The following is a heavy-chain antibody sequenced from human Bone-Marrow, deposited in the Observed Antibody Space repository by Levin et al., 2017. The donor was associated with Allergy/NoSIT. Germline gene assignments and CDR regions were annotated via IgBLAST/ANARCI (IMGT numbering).Heavy chain of an antibody. CDR1: GFTFSSYW. CDR3: VWGHDYSNY. CDR2: IKQDGSEK. Sequence: GESLKISCAASGFTFSSYWMSWVRQAPGKGLEWVANIKQDGSEKYYVDSVKGRFTISRDNAKNSLYLQMNSLRAEDTAVYYCVWGHDYSNYWGQGTLVTVSS. V-gene: IGHV3-7*01. J-gene: IGHJ4*02. D-gene: IGHD4-11*01.